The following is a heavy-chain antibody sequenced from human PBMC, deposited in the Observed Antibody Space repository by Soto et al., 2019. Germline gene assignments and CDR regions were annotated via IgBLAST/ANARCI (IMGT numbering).Heavy chain of an antibody. Sequence: QAQLAESGGGVVQPGRSLRLSCAASGFTFSSSGMHWVRQAPGKGLEWVALISHDGDSKFYSDSVKGRFTISRDNSNSTLYLQMNSLRAEDTAVYFCAKGCTGPSRCFYVDCWGQGTLVSVSS. V-gene: IGHV3-30*18. CDR3: AKGCTGPSRCFYVDC. CDR1: GFTFSSSG. CDR2: ISHDGDSK. D-gene: IGHD2-2*01. J-gene: IGHJ4*02.